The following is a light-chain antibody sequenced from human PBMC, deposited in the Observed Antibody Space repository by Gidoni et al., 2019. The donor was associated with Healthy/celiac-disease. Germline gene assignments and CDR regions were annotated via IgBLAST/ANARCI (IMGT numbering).Light chain of an antibody. CDR3: MQALQTPRT. J-gene: IGKJ1*01. CDR2: LGS. Sequence: DVVMTQSPLSLPVTPGEQASISCRSSQSLLHSNGYDYLDWYLQKPGQSPQLLIYLGSNRAAGVPDMFSGRGSGTDFTLKISRVEAEYVGVYYCMQALQTPRTFGQGTKVEIK. V-gene: IGKV2-28*01. CDR1: QSLLHSNGYDY.